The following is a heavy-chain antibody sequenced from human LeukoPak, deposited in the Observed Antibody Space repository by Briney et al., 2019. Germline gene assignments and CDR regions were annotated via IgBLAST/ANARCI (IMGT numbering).Heavy chain of an antibody. CDR3: ARGQLLQDFDY. V-gene: IGHV1-8*03. J-gene: IGHJ4*02. D-gene: IGHD2-2*01. CDR1: GYTFTSYD. CDR2: MNPNSGNT. Sequence: ASVKVSCKASGYTFTSYDISWVRQATGQGLEWMGWMNPNSGNTGYAQKFQGRVTITRNTSISTAYMELSSLRSEDTAVYYCARGQLLQDFDYWGQGTLVTVSS.